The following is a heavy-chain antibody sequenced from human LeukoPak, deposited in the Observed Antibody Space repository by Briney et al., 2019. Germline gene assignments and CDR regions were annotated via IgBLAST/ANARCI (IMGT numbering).Heavy chain of an antibody. Sequence: GGSLRLSCAASGFTFSSYSMNWVRQAPGKGLEWVSSISSSSSYIYYADSVKGRFTIARDNAKKSLYLQMNSLRAEDTAVYYCASPYNSRWYELCYWGQGTLVTVSS. CDR2: ISSSSSYI. CDR3: ASPYNSRWYELCY. V-gene: IGHV3-21*01. D-gene: IGHD6-13*01. CDR1: GFTFSSYS. J-gene: IGHJ4*02.